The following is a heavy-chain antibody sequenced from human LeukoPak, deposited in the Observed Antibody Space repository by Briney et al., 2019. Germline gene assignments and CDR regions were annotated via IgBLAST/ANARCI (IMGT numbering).Heavy chain of an antibody. CDR1: GYTFTGYY. D-gene: IGHD3-3*01. CDR2: INPNSGNT. V-gene: IGHV1-8*02. CDR3: ARGSGPYYDFWSDYYISWFDP. J-gene: IGHJ5*02. Sequence: ASVKVSCKASGYTFTGYYMHWVRQAPGQGLEWTGWINPNSGNTGYAQKFQGRVTMTRNTSISTAYMELSSLRSEDTAVYYCARGSGPYYDFWSDYYISWFDPWGQGTLVTVSS.